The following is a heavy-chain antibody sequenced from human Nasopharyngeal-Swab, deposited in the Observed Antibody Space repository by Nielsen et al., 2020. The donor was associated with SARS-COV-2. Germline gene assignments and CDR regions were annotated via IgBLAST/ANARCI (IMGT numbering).Heavy chain of an antibody. D-gene: IGHD4-17*01. J-gene: IGHJ4*02. V-gene: IGHV3-33*01. CDR1: GFTFSSYG. Sequence: SLKISCAASGFTFSSYGMNWVRQAPGKGLEWVAVIWYDGSNKYYADSVKGRFTISRDTSKNTLYLQMNSLRAEDTAVYYCARDRTVTTTVYFDYWGQGTLVTVSS. CDR3: ARDRTVTTTVYFDY. CDR2: IWYDGSNK.